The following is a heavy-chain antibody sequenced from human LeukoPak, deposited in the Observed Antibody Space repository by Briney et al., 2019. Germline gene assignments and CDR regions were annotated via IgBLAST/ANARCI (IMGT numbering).Heavy chain of an antibody. CDR1: GYTFTDYY. CDR2: INPNSGGT. CDR3: ARDLRGYNYGYLSDY. D-gene: IGHD5-18*01. Sequence: ASVKVSCKASGYTFTDYYIHWVRQAAGQGLEWMAWINPNSGGTNSAQKFQGRVTMTSDTSISTAYMELSSLRSDDTAVYYCARDLRGYNYGYLSDYWGQGTLVTVSS. J-gene: IGHJ4*02. V-gene: IGHV1-2*02.